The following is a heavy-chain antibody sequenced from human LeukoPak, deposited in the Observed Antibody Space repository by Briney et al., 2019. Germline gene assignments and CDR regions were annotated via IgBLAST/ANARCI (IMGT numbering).Heavy chain of an antibody. CDR3: AINSYCGGDCYREDYYYGMDV. CDR1: GYTFTGYY. Sequence: ASVKVSCKASGYTFTGYYMHWVRQAPGQGLEWMGWINPNSGGTNYAQKFQGRVTMTRDTSISTAYMELSRLRSDDTAVYCCAINSYCGGDCYREDYYYGMDVWGQGTTVTVSS. J-gene: IGHJ6*02. CDR2: INPNSGGT. D-gene: IGHD2-21*02. V-gene: IGHV1-2*02.